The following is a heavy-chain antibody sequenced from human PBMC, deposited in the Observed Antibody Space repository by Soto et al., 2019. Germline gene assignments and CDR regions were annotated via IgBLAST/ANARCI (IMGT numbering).Heavy chain of an antibody. J-gene: IGHJ2*01. CDR1: GYTFTSYG. Sequence: GASVKVSCKASGYTFTSYGISWVRQAPGQGLEWMGWISAYNGNTNYAQKLQGRVTMTTDASTSTAYMELRSLRSDDTAVYYCARCPSTYYYDSSGLNWYFDLWGRGTLVTVSS. CDR2: ISAYNGNT. D-gene: IGHD3-22*01. CDR3: ARCPSTYYYDSSGLNWYFDL. V-gene: IGHV1-18*01.